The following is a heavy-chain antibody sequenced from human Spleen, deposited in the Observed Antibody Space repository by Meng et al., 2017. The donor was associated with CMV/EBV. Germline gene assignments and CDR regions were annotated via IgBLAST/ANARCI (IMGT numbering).Heavy chain of an antibody. J-gene: IGHJ4*02. V-gene: IGHV3-20*04. CDR1: GFSFGDYA. CDR3: ARDGRQSIYYDSSLHDY. D-gene: IGHD3-22*01. Sequence: GGSLRLSCEASGFSFGDYAMGWVRQAPGKGLEWVSGINWSGRTTAYAGSVRGRFTISRDNTESSLYLHMDSLRVEDTALYYCARDGRQSIYYDSSLHDYWGQGTLVTVSS. CDR2: INWSGRTT.